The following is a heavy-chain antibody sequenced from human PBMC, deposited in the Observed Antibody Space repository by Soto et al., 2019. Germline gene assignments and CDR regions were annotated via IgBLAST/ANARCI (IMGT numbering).Heavy chain of an antibody. Sequence: GGSLRLSCSASGFTFSSYSMNWVRQAPGKGLEWVSYISGDSNNIYYADSVKGRFTISRDNAKNSLYLQMSSLRDGDTAVYFCVREPPLPHFDSWGQGTLVTVSS. J-gene: IGHJ4*02. CDR1: GFTFSSYS. V-gene: IGHV3-48*02. CDR2: ISGDSNNI. CDR3: VREPPLPHFDS.